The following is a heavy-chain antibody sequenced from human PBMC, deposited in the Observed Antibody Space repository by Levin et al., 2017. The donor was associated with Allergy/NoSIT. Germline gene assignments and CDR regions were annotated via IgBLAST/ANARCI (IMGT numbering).Heavy chain of an antibody. CDR1: GGSMTSGAYY. V-gene: IGHV4-31*03. D-gene: IGHD3-22*01. J-gene: IGHJ4*02. CDR3: ARADDFFDSRGAHVGFDS. CDR2: IYHSGNT. Sequence: SQTLSLTCTVSGGSMTSGAYYWNWIRHHPGKGLEWIGYIYHSGNTHYNPSLRNRVSISLDMPKNQFSLRRTSVTAADTAVYYCARADDFFDSRGAHVGFDSWGQGTLLTVSS.